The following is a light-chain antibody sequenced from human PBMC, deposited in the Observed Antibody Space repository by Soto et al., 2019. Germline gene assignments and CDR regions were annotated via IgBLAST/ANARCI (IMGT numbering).Light chain of an antibody. Sequence: QSVLTQPASVSGSPGQSITISCTGTSSDVGGYNYVSWYQQHPGKAPKLMIYEVSNRPSGVSNRFSGSKSGNTASLTISGLQAEDEADYYCSSYTRSSNLVFGTGTKVTVL. J-gene: IGLJ1*01. CDR1: SSDVGGYNY. V-gene: IGLV2-14*01. CDR3: SSYTRSSNLV. CDR2: EVS.